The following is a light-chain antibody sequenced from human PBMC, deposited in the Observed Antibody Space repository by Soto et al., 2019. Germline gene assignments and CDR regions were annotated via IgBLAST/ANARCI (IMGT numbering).Light chain of an antibody. CDR1: QSVSSSY. J-gene: IGKJ5*01. V-gene: IGKV3D-20*02. Sequence: EIVLTQSPGTLSLSPGERATLSCRASQSVSSSYLAWYQHKIGQAPRLLIYEASTRAADIPVRFSGSGSGTDLNLTISRLEPEDFAVYYCQKRSNWPITCGQGTRLEIK. CDR2: EAS. CDR3: QKRSNWPIT.